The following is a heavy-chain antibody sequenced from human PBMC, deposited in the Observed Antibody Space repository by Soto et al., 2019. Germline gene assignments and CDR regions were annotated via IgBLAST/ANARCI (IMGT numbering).Heavy chain of an antibody. V-gene: IGHV3-73*01. CDR3: AKQIYGGNS. CDR2: IRSKANNYAT. D-gene: IGHD2-21*02. CDR1: GFTFSASA. J-gene: IGHJ4*02. Sequence: GGSLRLSCATSGFTFSASAMHWVRQVSGKGLEWIARIRSKANNYATTYAPSVKGRFTISRDDSENTVYLLMNSLKTEDTAIYYCAKQIYGGNSWGQGTLVTVPQ.